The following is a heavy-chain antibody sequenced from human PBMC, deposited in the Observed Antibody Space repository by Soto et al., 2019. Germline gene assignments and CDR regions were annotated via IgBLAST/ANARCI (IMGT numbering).Heavy chain of an antibody. CDR1: GFTFSSFA. CDR2: ISASGGST. D-gene: IGHD4-17*01. J-gene: IGHJ4*02. V-gene: IGHV3-23*01. Sequence: GGSLRLSCAASGFTFSSFAMSWVRQAPGKGLEWVSGISASGGSTYYADSVKGRFTISRDNSKNTLYLQMNSLRAEDTAVYYCAKDGTVTSAFDYWGQGTLVTVSS. CDR3: AKDGTVTSAFDY.